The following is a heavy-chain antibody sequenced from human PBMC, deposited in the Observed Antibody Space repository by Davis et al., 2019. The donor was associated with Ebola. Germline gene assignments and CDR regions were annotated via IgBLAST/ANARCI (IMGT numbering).Heavy chain of an antibody. CDR3: AREAGATTRIYDS. CDR2: ISPYNGNT. D-gene: IGHD1-26*01. V-gene: IGHV1-18*01. CDR1: SYTFTSYG. Sequence: ASVKVSCKASSYTFTSYGISWVRQAPGQGLEWMGWISPYNGNTKYAQKLQGRVTMTTDTSRSTAYMELRSLRSDDTAVYYCAREAGATTRIYDSWGQGTLVTVSS. J-gene: IGHJ5*01.